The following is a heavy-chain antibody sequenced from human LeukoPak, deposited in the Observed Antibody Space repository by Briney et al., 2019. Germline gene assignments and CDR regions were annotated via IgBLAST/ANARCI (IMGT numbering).Heavy chain of an antibody. Sequence: PGGSLRLSCAASGFTFSSYWMHWVRQTPGKGLEWLSRIDGDGTTTNYADSVKGRFTISRDNAKNTLYLQMTSLRAGDAAVYYCARYLLSGFVPCAYWGQGTLVTVSS. D-gene: IGHD2/OR15-2a*01. V-gene: IGHV3-74*01. CDR3: ARYLLSGFVPCAY. J-gene: IGHJ4*02. CDR1: GFTFSSYW. CDR2: IDGDGTTT.